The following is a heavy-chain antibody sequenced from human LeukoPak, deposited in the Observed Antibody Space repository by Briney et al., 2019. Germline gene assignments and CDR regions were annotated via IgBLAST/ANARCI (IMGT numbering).Heavy chain of an antibody. CDR2: INPNSGGT. CDR1: GYTFTGNH. Sequence: EASVKVSSKASGYTFTGNHIHWVRQAPGQGLEWMGWINPNSGGTNYAQKFQGRVIMTRDTSISTAYMELSRVGSDDTAVYYCARGGSTDSIHSCGGNCYFLDYWGQGTLVTVSS. D-gene: IGHD2-21*02. CDR3: ARGGSTDSIHSCGGNCYFLDY. V-gene: IGHV1-2*02. J-gene: IGHJ4*02.